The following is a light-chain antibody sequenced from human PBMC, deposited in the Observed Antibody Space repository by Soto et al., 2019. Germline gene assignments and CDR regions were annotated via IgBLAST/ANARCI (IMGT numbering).Light chain of an antibody. V-gene: IGKV3-15*01. CDR2: GAS. CDR1: QGVGNN. CDR3: QHYNNWPPWT. J-gene: IGKJ1*01. Sequence: IVMTQSPATLSVSPGERATLSCRASQGVGNNLAWYQQKPGQAHRLLIYGASTRATGIPARFSGSGSGTDFTLTISSLQSEDFAVYYCQHYNNWPPWTFGQGTKVEI.